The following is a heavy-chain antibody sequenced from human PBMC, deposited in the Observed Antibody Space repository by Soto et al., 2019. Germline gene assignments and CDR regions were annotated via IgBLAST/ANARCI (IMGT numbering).Heavy chain of an antibody. CDR3: ARGRYCLTGRCLPNCFDS. Sequence: LSLTCSVSGDSISNLDYFWAWIRQPPGQALQYIGYIYKSATTYYNPSFESRVAISVDTSKSQCSLNVTSVTAADTAVYFCARGRYCLTGRCLPNCFDSWGQGAMVTVSS. CDR2: IYKSATT. D-gene: IGHD7-27*01. J-gene: IGHJ5*01. V-gene: IGHV4-30-4*01. CDR1: GDSISNLDYF.